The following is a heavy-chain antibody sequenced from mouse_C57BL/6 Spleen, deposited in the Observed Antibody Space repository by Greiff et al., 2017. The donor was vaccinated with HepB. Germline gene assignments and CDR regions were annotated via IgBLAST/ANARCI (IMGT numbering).Heavy chain of an antibody. J-gene: IGHJ1*03. CDR2: IYPGDGDT. Sequence: QVQLQQSGAELVKPGASVKISCKASGYAFSSYWMNWVKQRPGKGLEWIGQIYPGDGDTNYNGKFKGKATLTADKSSSTAYMQLSSLTSEDSAVYFCARSSLTTVVTGYFDVWGTGTTVTVSS. V-gene: IGHV1-80*01. D-gene: IGHD1-1*01. CDR3: ARSSLTTVVTGYFDV. CDR1: GYAFSSYW.